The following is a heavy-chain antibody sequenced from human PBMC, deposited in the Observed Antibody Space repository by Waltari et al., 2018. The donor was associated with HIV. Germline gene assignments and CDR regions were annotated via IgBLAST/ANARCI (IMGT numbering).Heavy chain of an antibody. V-gene: IGHV3-30*04. J-gene: IGHJ4*02. Sequence: VQLVESGGGVVQRGRSLRPSWKVVGFMFNIYFIYWVRQAPGKGLEWIALISYDGSDKDYADSLRGRFTISRDNSKNTLFLQMDSLRIEDTALYYCAREAVTTNYYFDNWGQGTLVTVSS. CDR1: GFMFNIYF. CDR3: AREAVTTNYYFDN. CDR2: ISYDGSDK. D-gene: IGHD1-1*01.